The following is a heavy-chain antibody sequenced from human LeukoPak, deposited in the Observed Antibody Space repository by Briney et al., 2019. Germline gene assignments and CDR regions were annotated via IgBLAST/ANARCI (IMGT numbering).Heavy chain of an antibody. Sequence: SETLSLTCTVSGGSISSSSYYWGWIRQPPGKGLEWIGSIYYSGSTYYNPSLKSRVTISVDTSKNQFSLKLSSVTAADTAVYYCARHLGRIAAAGTWFDPWGQGTLVTVSS. V-gene: IGHV4-39*07. D-gene: IGHD6-13*01. CDR3: ARHLGRIAAAGTWFDP. CDR1: GGSISSSSYY. CDR2: IYYSGST. J-gene: IGHJ5*02.